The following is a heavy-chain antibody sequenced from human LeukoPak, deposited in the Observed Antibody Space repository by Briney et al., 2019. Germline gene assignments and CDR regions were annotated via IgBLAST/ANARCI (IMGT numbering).Heavy chain of an antibody. V-gene: IGHV1-2*02. CDR3: ARDQADNYYALDV. CDR1: GYSFTGYY. Sequence: ASVKVSCKASGYSFTGYYSHWVRQAPGQGLEWMGWINPQTGFTTIAQKFQGRVTMTMDTSISTIYMEMNSLRSDDTATFYCARDQADNYYALDVWGQGTSLVVSS. CDR2: INPQTGFT. J-gene: IGHJ6*02.